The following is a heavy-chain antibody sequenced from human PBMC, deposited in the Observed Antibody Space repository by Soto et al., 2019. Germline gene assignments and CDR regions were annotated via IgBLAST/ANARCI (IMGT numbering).Heavy chain of an antibody. CDR1: GFTFSTYG. Sequence: QVQLVESGGGVVQPGRSLRLSCAASGFTFSTYGMHWVRQAPGKGLEWVAVISYDGSNKYYADSVKGRFTISRDNTNNTLYLQVNSLRAEDAGVYYCRKEMKQLAFDYWGQGTLVTVSS. D-gene: IGHD6-13*01. CDR2: ISYDGSNK. CDR3: RKEMKQLAFDY. J-gene: IGHJ4*02. V-gene: IGHV3-30*18.